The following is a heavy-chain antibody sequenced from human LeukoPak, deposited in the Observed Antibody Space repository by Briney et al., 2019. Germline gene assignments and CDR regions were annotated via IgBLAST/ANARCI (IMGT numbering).Heavy chain of an antibody. CDR2: IKQDGSEK. V-gene: IGHV3-7*01. CDR3: ARSFGFGESDY. J-gene: IGHJ4*02. Sequence: SGGSLRLSCAASGFTFSSSWMNWVRQAPGKGLEWVANIKQDGSEKYYVDSVKGRFTISRDNAKNSLYLQMNSLRAEDTAVYYCARSFGFGESDYWGQGTLVTVSS. CDR1: GFTFSSSW. D-gene: IGHD3-10*01.